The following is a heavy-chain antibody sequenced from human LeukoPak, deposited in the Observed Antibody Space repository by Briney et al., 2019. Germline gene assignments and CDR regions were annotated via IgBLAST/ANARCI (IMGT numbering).Heavy chain of an antibody. CDR2: IYLGDSDT. Sequence: GESLKISCKTSGYSLAIYWIGWVRQMPGEGLEWMGIIYLGDSDTRYSPSFQGQVTISADKSISTAYLQWVSLKAPDTAIYYCATGGQQLAYFDYWGQGTLVTVSS. CDR3: ATGGQQLAYFDY. D-gene: IGHD6-13*01. V-gene: IGHV5-51*01. J-gene: IGHJ4*02. CDR1: GYSLAIYW.